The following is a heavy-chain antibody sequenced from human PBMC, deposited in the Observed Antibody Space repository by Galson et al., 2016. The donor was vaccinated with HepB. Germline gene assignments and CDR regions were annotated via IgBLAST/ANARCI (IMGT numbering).Heavy chain of an antibody. CDR3: ARHFLGYCTGTSCYTEGFLDS. J-gene: IGHJ4*02. D-gene: IGHD2-2*02. CDR1: GYNFNTYW. CDR2: IYPGDSDT. Sequence: QSGAEVKKPGESLKISCNGSGYNFNTYWIAWVRQMPGKGLEWMGSIYPGDSDTRNSPSFQGQVTISTDKSPSAAYLQWSSLKASDTAMYYCARHFLGYCTGTSCYTEGFLDSWGQGTLVTVSS. V-gene: IGHV5-51*01.